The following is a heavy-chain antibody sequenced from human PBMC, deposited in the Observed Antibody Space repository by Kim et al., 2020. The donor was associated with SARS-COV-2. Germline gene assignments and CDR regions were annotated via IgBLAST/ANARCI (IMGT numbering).Heavy chain of an antibody. D-gene: IGHD4-17*01. V-gene: IGHV4-30-4*01. Sequence: SETLSLTCTVSGGSISSGDYYWSWIRQPPGKGLEWIGYIYYSGSNYYNPSLKSRVTISVDTSKNQFSLKLSSVTAADTAVYYCARERLTTGHFYWGQGTLVTVSS. CDR2: IYYSGSN. J-gene: IGHJ4*02. CDR3: ARERLTTGHFY. CDR1: GGSISSGDYY.